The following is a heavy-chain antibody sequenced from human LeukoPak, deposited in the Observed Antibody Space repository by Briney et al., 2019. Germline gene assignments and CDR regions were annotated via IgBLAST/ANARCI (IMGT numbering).Heavy chain of an antibody. Sequence: SETLSLTCTVSGGSISSYYWSWIRQPAGKGLEWVGRIYTSGSTNYNPSLKSRVTISVDTSKNQFSLKLSSVTAADTAVYYCAGGIGYCSSTSCPPSFDYWGQGTLVTVSS. CDR2: IYTSGST. CDR1: GGSISSYY. J-gene: IGHJ4*02. CDR3: AGGIGYCSSTSCPPSFDY. V-gene: IGHV4-4*07. D-gene: IGHD2-2*03.